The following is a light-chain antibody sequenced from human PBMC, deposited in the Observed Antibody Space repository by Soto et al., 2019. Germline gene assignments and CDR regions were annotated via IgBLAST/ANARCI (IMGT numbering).Light chain of an antibody. CDR1: QGFGLS. J-gene: IGKJ4*01. CDR2: DTS. V-gene: IGKV3-15*01. Sequence: EVVMPQSPATLSVSAGVGVTISRRASQGFGLSLAWHQHRPGQNPRLLIYDTSTRATGVPARFSGSRSGPEFTLTLNSLQSEGLAICYCQPYNNWPLTFGGGTKVESK. CDR3: QPYNNWPLT.